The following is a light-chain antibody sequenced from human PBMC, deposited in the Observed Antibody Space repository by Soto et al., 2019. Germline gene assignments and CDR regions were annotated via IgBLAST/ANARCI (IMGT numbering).Light chain of an antibody. Sequence: EIVLTQSPGTLSLSPGERATLSCRASQSVSNNYLAWYQQKPGQAPRLLIYGASNRATGIQDRFSGSGSGTDFTLTIRRLEPEDMAVDYCEHYSSSREAFGCGTKVDIK. CDR1: QSVSNNY. CDR2: GAS. CDR3: EHYSSSREA. V-gene: IGKV3-20*01. J-gene: IGKJ4*02.